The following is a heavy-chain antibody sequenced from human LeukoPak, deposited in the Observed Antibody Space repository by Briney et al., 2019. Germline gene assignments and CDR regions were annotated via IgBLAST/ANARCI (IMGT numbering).Heavy chain of an antibody. J-gene: IGHJ4*02. CDR1: GGSISSSSYY. V-gene: IGHV4-61*02. Sequence: PAETLSLTCTVSGGSISSSSYYWSWIRQPAGKGLEWIGRIYNTGSTNYNPSLNSRVTMSVDTSKNQFSLKLSSVTAADTAVYFCARGRYFDYWGQGTLVTVSS. CDR2: IYNTGST. CDR3: ARGRYFDY.